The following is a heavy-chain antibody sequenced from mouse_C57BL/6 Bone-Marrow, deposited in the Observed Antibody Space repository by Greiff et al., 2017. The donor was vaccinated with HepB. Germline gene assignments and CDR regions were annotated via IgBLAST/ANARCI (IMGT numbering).Heavy chain of an antibody. V-gene: IGHV5-6*01. CDR3: ARRSYDYEFAY. CDR1: GFTFSSYG. D-gene: IGHD2-4*01. J-gene: IGHJ3*01. CDR2: ISSGGSYT. Sequence: EVQVVESGGDLVKPGGSLKLSCAASGFTFSSYGMSWVRQTPDKRLEWVATISSGGSYTYYPDSVKGRFTISRDNAKNTLYLQMSSLKSEDTAMYYCARRSYDYEFAYWGQGTLVTVSA.